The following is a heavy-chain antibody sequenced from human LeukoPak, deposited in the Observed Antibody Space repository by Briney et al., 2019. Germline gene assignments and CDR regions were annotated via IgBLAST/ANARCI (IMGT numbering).Heavy chain of an antibody. Sequence: PGESLKISCEGSGYTFTNNWISWVRQRLGRGLEWMGWINCGESYAIYSPSFQGHVIMSADRSVRTVYLQWASLQTSDSAMYYCARSATVTGDWYFDFWGPGTLVTVSP. CDR1: GYTFTNNW. V-gene: IGHV5-10-1*01. CDR3: ARSATVTGDWYFDF. CDR2: INCGESYA. J-gene: IGHJ2*01. D-gene: IGHD4-17*01.